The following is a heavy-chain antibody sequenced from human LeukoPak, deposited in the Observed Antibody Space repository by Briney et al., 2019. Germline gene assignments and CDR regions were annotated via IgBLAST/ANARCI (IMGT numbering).Heavy chain of an antibody. D-gene: IGHD6-19*01. J-gene: IGHJ4*02. CDR3: AKAGYSSGWRNFDY. Sequence: PGGSLRLSCAASGFIFSSYAMSWVRQAPGQGLEWVSGMSGNGGTTYYADSVKGRFAISRDNSKNTLYLQMNSLRAEDTAVYYCAKAGYSSGWRNFDYWGQGTLVTVSS. CDR2: MSGNGGTT. V-gene: IGHV3-23*01. CDR1: GFIFSSYA.